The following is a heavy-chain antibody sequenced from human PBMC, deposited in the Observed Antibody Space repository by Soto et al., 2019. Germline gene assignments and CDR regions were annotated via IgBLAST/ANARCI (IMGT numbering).Heavy chain of an antibody. J-gene: IGHJ4*02. CDR2: ISYDGSNK. V-gene: IGHV3-30*18. D-gene: IGHD2-2*01. CDR1: GFTFSSYG. CDR3: AKDHSGYCSSTSCPIDY. Sequence: PGGSLILSCAASGFTFSSYGMHWVRQAPGKGLEWVAVISYDGSNKYYADSVKGRFTISRDNSKNTLYLQMNSLRAEDTAVYYCAKDHSGYCSSTSCPIDYWGQGTLVTVSS.